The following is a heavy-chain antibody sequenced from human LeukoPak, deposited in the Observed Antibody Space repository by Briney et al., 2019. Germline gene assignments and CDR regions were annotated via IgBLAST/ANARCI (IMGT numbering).Heavy chain of an antibody. D-gene: IGHD3-16*02. CDR3: ARQTTSVTYDYVWGSYRHNWFDP. V-gene: IGHV3-20*01. CDR2: INWNGGST. Sequence: GGSLRLSCAASGFSFDDYGMSWVRQAPGKGLEWVSGINWNGGSTGYADSVKGRFTISRDNAKNSLYLQMNSLRAEDTALYHCARQTTSVTYDYVWGSYRHNWFDPWGQGTLVTVSS. CDR1: GFSFDDYG. J-gene: IGHJ5*02.